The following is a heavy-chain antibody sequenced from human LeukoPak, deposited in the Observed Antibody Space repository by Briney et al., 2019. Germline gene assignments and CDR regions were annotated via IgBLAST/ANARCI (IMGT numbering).Heavy chain of an antibody. J-gene: IGHJ6*03. V-gene: IGHV1-69*01. CDR2: IIPIFGTA. CDR1: GGTFSSYA. CDR3: ATNDEDSGWADYYYMDV. D-gene: IGHD6-19*01. Sequence: SVKVSCKASGGTFSSYAISWVRQAPGQGLEWMGGIIPIFGTANYAQKFQGRVTITADESTSTAYMELSSLRSEDTAVYYCATNDEDSGWADYYYMDVWGKGTTVTVSS.